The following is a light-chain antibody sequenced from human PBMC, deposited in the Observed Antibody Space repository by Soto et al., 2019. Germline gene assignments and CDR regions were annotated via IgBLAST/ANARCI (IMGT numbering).Light chain of an antibody. V-gene: IGKV3-15*01. CDR2: DAS. CDR1: HSVTNK. CDR3: LQYHYWPWT. J-gene: IGKJ1*01. Sequence: EMLMTQSPATLSVSPGERVSLSCWASHSVTNKLAWYQQRPGQPPRLLLYDASTRATGVPATFSGSGSGTDFTLTISSLQSEDLGVYHCLQYHYWPWTFGQGTKVDI.